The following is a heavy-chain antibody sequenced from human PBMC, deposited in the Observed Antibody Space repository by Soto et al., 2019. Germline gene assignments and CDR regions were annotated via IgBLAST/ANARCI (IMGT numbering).Heavy chain of an antibody. CDR1: GFTVSSNY. V-gene: IGHV3-66*01. Sequence: TGGSLRLSCAASGFTVSSNYMSWVRQAPGKGLEWVSVIYSGGSTYYADSVKGRFTISRDNSKNTLYLQMNSLRAEDTAVYYCASRIYCSGGSCYSDYYYYMDVWGKGTTVTVSS. D-gene: IGHD2-15*01. CDR3: ASRIYCSGGSCYSDYYYYMDV. CDR2: IYSGGST. J-gene: IGHJ6*03.